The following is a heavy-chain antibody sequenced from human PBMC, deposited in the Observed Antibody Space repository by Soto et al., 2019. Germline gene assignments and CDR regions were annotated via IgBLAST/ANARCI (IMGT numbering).Heavy chain of an antibody. CDR3: AKTVRFLVWLFFDP. CDR1: GFTFSSYA. J-gene: IGHJ5*02. CDR2: ISGSGGST. Sequence: GGSLRLSCAASGFTFSSYAMSWVRQAPGKGLEWVSAISGSGGSTYYADSVKGRFTISRDNSRNTLYLQMNSLRAEDTAVYYCAKTVRFLVWLFFDPWGQGTLVTVSS. V-gene: IGHV3-23*01. D-gene: IGHD3-3*01.